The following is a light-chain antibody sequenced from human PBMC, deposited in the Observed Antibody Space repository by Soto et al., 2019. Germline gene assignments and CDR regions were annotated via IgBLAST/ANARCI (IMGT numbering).Light chain of an antibody. J-gene: IGKJ1*01. CDR1: QSISVW. Sequence: DIQMTQSPSTLSASVGGRVTITCRASQSISVWLAWYQQKAGKAPNLLIYKASRLESGVPSRFSGSGSETEFTLTISGLQPGDSATYYCQQYNSYSPTFXQGTKVDIK. CDR2: KAS. V-gene: IGKV1-5*03. CDR3: QQYNSYSPT.